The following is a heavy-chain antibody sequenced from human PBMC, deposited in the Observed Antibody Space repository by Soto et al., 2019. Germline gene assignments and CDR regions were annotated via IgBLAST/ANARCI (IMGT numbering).Heavy chain of an antibody. J-gene: IGHJ1*01. CDR2: INPSGGST. CDR1: GYTCTSFY. CDR3: ATNFATCAH. Sequence: ASVKVSGKASGYTCTSFYIHWVRQAPGQGLEWMGIINPSGGSTNYAQKFQGRVIVTRDTSTSTVYMELSSLKSEDTAVYYCATNFATCAHWGHGTLVIVAS. V-gene: IGHV1-46*01.